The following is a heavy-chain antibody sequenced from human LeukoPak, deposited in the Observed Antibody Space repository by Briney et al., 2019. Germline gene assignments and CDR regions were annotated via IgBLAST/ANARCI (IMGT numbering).Heavy chain of an antibody. D-gene: IGHD2-15*01. J-gene: IGHJ4*02. V-gene: IGHV3-7*01. CDR2: IKQDGSDK. CDR3: LTSTRSHRFDY. CDR1: GFTFSSYW. Sequence: GGSLRLSCAASGFTFSSYWMCWVRQAPGKGLEWVAIIKQDGSDKYYVDSVEGRFIISRGNAKNSLYLQMNSLRAEDTAVYYCLTSTRSHRFDYWGQGTLVTVSS.